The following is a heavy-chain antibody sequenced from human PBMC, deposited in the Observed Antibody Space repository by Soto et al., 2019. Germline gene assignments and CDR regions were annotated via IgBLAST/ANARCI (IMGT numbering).Heavy chain of an antibody. D-gene: IGHD2-2*01. J-gene: IGHJ6*02. Sequence: PGGSLRLSCAASGFTFSDFGMHWVRQAPGGGLQWVAVVWFDGSNEHYADSVKGRFTIYTANSKHTLYLQMYTLRAGDTAVYYFARGSRYCSTTSWSYGMDVWGQGTTVTVSS. V-gene: IGHV3-33*01. CDR2: VWFDGSNE. CDR3: ARGSRYCSTTSWSYGMDV. CDR1: GFTFSDFG.